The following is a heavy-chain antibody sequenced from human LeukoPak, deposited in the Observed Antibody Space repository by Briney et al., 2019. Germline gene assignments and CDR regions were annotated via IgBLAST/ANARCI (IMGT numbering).Heavy chain of an antibody. D-gene: IGHD5-12*01. Sequence: SETLSLTCTVSGGSISSYYWSWIRQPAGKGLEWIGRIYTSGSTNYNPSLKSRVTMSVDTSKNQFSLKLTSVTAADTAVYYCARAPGYSGYGAFDYWGQGTLVTVSS. CDR3: ARAPGYSGYGAFDY. V-gene: IGHV4-4*07. CDR1: GGSISSYY. CDR2: IYTSGST. J-gene: IGHJ4*02.